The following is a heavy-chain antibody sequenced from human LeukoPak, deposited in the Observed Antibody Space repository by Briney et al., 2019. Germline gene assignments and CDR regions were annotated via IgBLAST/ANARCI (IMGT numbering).Heavy chain of an antibody. CDR1: GYAFTTFH. D-gene: IGHD1-26*01. CDR3: VRDASGSLLFDF. CDR2: INPYREST. Sequence: GASVKVSCKASGYAFTTFHVQWVRHAPGQRLEWIEVINPYRESTNYAQKSQGRVTLTSDMSTSTIYIELSGLRSKDTTLYYCVRDASGSLLFDFWGKGPLVTVSS. V-gene: IGHV1-46*01. J-gene: IGHJ4*02.